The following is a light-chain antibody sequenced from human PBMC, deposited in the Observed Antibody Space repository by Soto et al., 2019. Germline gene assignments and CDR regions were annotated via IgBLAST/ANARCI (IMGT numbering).Light chain of an antibody. Sequence: DIQMTQSPSSLSASVGDRVTITCRASQGIDNYLAWFQQKPGKAPRSLIYAASSSQTGVPSKFSGSGSGTDFILTISSLQPEDSATYYCQQYNSYPLTVGGGTKVEIK. J-gene: IGKJ4*01. CDR2: AAS. CDR3: QQYNSYPLT. CDR1: QGIDNY. V-gene: IGKV1-16*02.